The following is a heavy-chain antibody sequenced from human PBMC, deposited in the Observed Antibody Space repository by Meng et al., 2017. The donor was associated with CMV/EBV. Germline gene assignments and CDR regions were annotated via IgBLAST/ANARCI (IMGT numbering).Heavy chain of an antibody. CDR1: GYTFTGYY. J-gene: IGHJ4*02. CDR2: INPNSGGT. CDR3: ARTKYYDFWSGSNQYYFDY. V-gene: IGHV1-2*02. D-gene: IGHD3-3*01. Sequence: ASVKVSCKASGYTFTGYYMHWVRQAPGQGLEWMGWINPNSGGTNYAQKFQGRVTMTRDTSISTAYMGLSRLRSDDTAVYYCARTKYYDFWSGSNQYYFDYWGQGTLVTVSS.